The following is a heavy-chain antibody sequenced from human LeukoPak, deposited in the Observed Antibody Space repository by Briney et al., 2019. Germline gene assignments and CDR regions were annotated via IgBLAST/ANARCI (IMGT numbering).Heavy chain of an antibody. V-gene: IGHV3-74*01. D-gene: IGHD2/OR15-2a*01. Sequence: GGSLRLSCAASGFTFRGYWMHWVRQAPGKGLVWVSRINADGSSATKADSVKGRFTITSDNAKNTPYLQMNSLRAEDTAVYYCARDLLLGGQGTLVTVSS. CDR1: GFTFRGYW. CDR3: ARDLLL. CDR2: INADGSSA. J-gene: IGHJ4*02.